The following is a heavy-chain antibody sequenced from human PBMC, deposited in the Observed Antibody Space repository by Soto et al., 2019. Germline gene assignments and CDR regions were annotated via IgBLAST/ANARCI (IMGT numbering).Heavy chain of an antibody. CDR2: ISTNGGST. Sequence: PGGSLRLSCSASGFTFSIYAMHWVRQAPGKGLEYVSSISTNGGSTDYADSVKGRFTISRDSSKNTLYLQMNSLRVEDTAVYYCAKRSSSSTFDYWGQGTLVTVSS. J-gene: IGHJ4*02. CDR3: AKRSSSSTFDY. CDR1: GFTFSIYA. V-gene: IGHV3-64D*06. D-gene: IGHD6-6*01.